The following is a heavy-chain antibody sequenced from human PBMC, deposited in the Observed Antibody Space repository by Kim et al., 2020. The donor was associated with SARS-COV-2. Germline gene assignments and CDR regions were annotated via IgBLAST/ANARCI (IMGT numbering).Heavy chain of an antibody. CDR3: SKSMYANTCAYFDY. V-gene: IGHV3-23*01. CDR2: ISDNGVRT. Sequence: GGSLRLSCRASGFTFSNYAVNWVRQTPGKGLEWVSSISDNGVRTSYTDSAKGRFTISRDNSQDTLYLHMNGLRAEDTAASYCSKSMYANTCAYFDYWG. CDR1: GFTFSNYA. D-gene: IGHD2-8*01. J-gene: IGHJ4*01.